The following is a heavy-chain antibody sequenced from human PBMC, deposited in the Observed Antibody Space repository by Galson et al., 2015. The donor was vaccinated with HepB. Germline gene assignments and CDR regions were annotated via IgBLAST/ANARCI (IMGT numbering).Heavy chain of an antibody. D-gene: IGHD4-17*01. CDR3: ARSHHYGDYDSDAFDI. J-gene: IGHJ3*02. CDR2: IWYDGSNK. CDR1: GFTFSSYG. V-gene: IGHV3-33*01. Sequence: SLRLSCAASGFTFSSYGMHWVRQAPGKGLEWVAVIWYDGSNKYYADSVKGRFTISRDNSKNTLYLQMNSLRAEDTAVYYCARSHHYGDYDSDAFDIWGQGTMVTVSS.